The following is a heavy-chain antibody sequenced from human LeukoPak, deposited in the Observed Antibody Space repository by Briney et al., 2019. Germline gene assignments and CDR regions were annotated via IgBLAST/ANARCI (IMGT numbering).Heavy chain of an antibody. Sequence: SETLSLTCAVYGGSFSGYYWSWIRQPPGKGLEWIGEINHSGSTNYNPSLKSRVTISVDTSKNQFSLKLSSVTAADTAVYYCARVSSGWSPKWFDPWGQGTLVTVSS. D-gene: IGHD6-19*01. CDR2: INHSGST. V-gene: IGHV4-34*01. J-gene: IGHJ5*02. CDR1: GGSFSGYY. CDR3: ARVSSGWSPKWFDP.